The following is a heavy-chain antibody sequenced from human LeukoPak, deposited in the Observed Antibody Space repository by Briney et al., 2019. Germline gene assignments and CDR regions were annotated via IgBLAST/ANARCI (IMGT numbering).Heavy chain of an antibody. D-gene: IGHD4-17*01. CDR1: GFTFSGYA. CDR3: TRIVSLYGDKTFDN. J-gene: IGHJ4*02. Sequence: PGGSLRLSCAASGFTFSGYAMHWVRQASGEGLEWVRRIRSKANTYATADAASVKVTFTISRDDYKHTAHVQMNTLQTQDTSFYYGTRIVSLYGDKTFDNWGQGTLVTVSS. CDR2: IRSKANTYAT. V-gene: IGHV3-73*01.